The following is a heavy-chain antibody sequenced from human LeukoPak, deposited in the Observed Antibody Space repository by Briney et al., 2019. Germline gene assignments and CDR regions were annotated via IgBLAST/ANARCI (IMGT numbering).Heavy chain of an antibody. D-gene: IGHD5-18*01. CDR1: GFTFSSYG. J-gene: IGHJ6*02. V-gene: IGHV3-30*18. CDR2: ISYDGSNK. Sequence: AGGYLRRSCAASGFTFSSYGMHWVRQAPGKGLEWVAVISYDGSNKYYADSVKGRLTITRDNSKNTLYLQMNSLRAEDTAVYYCANLYGDTAMVSPRYYYGMDVWGQGTTVTVSS. CDR3: ANLYGDTAMVSPRYYYGMDV.